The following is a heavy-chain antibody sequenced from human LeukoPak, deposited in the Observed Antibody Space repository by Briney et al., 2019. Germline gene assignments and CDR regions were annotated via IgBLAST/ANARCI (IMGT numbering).Heavy chain of an antibody. CDR3: ARRYYYYYYMDV. CDR2: INHSGST. J-gene: IGHJ6*03. V-gene: IGHV4-34*01. Sequence: SETLSLTCPVYGGSFSGYYWSWIRQPPGRGLEWIGEINHSGSTNYNPSLKSRVTISVDTSKNQFSLKLSSVTAADTAVYYCARRYYYYYYMDVWGKGTTVTVSS. CDR1: GGSFSGYY.